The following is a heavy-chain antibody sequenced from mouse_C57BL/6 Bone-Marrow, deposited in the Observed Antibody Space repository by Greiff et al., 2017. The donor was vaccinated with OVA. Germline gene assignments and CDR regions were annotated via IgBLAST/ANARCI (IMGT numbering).Heavy chain of an antibody. CDR3: ARNYYGSSYRFAY. CDR2: ISSGSSTI. D-gene: IGHD1-1*01. V-gene: IGHV5-17*01. CDR1: GFTFSDYG. Sequence: EVKLVGSGGGLVKPGGSLKLSCAASGFTFSDYGMHWVRQAPEKGLEWVAYISSGSSTIYYADTVKGRFTISRDNSKNTLFLQMTSLRSEDTAMYYCARNYYGSSYRFAYWGQGTLVTVSA. J-gene: IGHJ3*01.